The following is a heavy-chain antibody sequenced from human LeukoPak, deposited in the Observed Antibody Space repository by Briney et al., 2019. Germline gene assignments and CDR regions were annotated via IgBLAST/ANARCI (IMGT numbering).Heavy chain of an antibody. CDR1: GYTFTGYY. CDR3: ARGGEVEMATMDY. CDR2: IIPIFGIA. Sequence: SVKVSCKASGYTFTGYYMHWVRQAPGQGLEWMGRIIPIFGIANYAQKFQGRVTITADKSTSTAYMELSSLRSEDTAVYYCARGGEVEMATMDYWGQGTLVTVSS. J-gene: IGHJ4*02. D-gene: IGHD5-24*01. V-gene: IGHV1-69*02.